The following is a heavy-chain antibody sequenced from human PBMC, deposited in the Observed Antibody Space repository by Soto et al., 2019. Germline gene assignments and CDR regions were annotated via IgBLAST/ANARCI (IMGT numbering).Heavy chain of an antibody. J-gene: IGHJ3*02. CDR3: VRETQLEMVVVPTSGSAGAFDM. D-gene: IGHD2-15*01. V-gene: IGHV3-30-3*01. CDR1: GFSFRNYT. Sequence: QMQLVESGGGVVQPGRSLRLSCAASGFSFRNYTLHWVRQAPGKGLEWVAVVSHDGVNKHYAESVKGRLSISRDNSRDTLYLQMNSLRHEDTAVYYCVRETQLEMVVVPTSGSAGAFDMWGQGTMVTVSS. CDR2: VSHDGVNK.